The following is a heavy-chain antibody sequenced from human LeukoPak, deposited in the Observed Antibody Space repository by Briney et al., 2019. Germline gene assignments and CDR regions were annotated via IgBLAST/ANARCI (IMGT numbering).Heavy chain of an antibody. J-gene: IGHJ4*02. CDR1: GFTFSTYE. CDR2: ISSSSTSI. V-gene: IGHV3-48*02. CDR3: VRDVRGGYSY. Sequence: LAGGSLRLSCAASGFTFSTYEMNWVRQAPGKGLEWVSYISSSSTSIYYADSVKGRFTISRDNAKNSLYLQMNSLRDEDTAVYYCVRDVRGGYSYWGQGTLVTVSS. D-gene: IGHD3-10*01.